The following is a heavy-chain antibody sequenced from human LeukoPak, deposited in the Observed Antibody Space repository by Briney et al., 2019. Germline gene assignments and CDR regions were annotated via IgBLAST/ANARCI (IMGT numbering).Heavy chain of an antibody. Sequence: PSETLSLTCTVSGGAISRWCWSWLRQPAGKGLEWIGRFCTTGSTNYSPSLKSRVTMSVDTSKNQFSLNLISVTAADTAVYYCASLNDYSNSFDYWGQGTLVTVSS. CDR1: GGAISRWC. D-gene: IGHD4-11*01. CDR3: ASLNDYSNSFDY. CDR2: FCTTGST. J-gene: IGHJ4*02. V-gene: IGHV4-4*07.